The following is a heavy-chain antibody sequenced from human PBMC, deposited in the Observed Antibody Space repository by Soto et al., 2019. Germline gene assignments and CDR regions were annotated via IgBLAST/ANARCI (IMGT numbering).Heavy chain of an antibody. CDR2: IWYDGSNK. V-gene: IGHV3-33*01. CDR1: GFTFSSYG. CDR3: AGDLGAEDWFDP. Sequence: PGGSLRLSCAASGFTFSSYGMHWVRQAPGKGLEWVAVIWYDGSNKYYADSVKGRFTISRDNSKNTLYLQMNSLRAEDTAVYYCAGDLGAEDWFDPWGQGTLVTVSS. J-gene: IGHJ5*02. D-gene: IGHD3-16*01.